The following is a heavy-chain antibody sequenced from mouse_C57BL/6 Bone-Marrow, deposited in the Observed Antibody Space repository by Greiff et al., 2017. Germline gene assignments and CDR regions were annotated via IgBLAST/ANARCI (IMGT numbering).Heavy chain of an antibody. CDR2: IRNKANGYTT. J-gene: IGHJ3*01. CDR3: ARYRNSSLDWFAY. V-gene: IGHV7-3*01. D-gene: IGHD3-1*01. Sequence: EVMLVESGGGLVQPGGSLSLSCAASGFTFTDYYMNWVRQPPGKALEWVGFIRNKANGYTTEYSASVKGRFTISRDNSQSILYLQMNALRAEDSAMYYCARYRNSSLDWFAYWGQGTLLTVSA. CDR1: GFTFTDYY.